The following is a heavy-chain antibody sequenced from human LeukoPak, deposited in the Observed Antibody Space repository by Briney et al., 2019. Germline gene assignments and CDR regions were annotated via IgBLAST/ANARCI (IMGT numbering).Heavy chain of an antibody. J-gene: IGHJ4*02. CDR3: ARLCGYSYGYRVGY. V-gene: IGHV1-2*02. CDR1: GYTFTGYY. D-gene: IGHD5-18*01. Sequence: ASVEVSCKASGYTFTGYYMHWVRQAPGQGLEWMGWINPNSGGTNYAQKFQGRVTMTRDTSISTAYMELSRLRSDDTAVYYCARLCGYSYGYRVGYWGQGTLVTVSS. CDR2: INPNSGGT.